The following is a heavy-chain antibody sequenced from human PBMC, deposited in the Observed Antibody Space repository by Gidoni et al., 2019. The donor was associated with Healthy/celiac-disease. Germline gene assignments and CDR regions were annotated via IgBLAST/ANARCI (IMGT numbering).Heavy chain of an antibody. D-gene: IGHD6-19*01. V-gene: IGHV1-69*06. CDR2: IIPIFGTA. Sequence: QVQLVQSGAEVKKPGSSVKGSSKASGGPFSSYAISWVRQAPGQGLEWMGGIIPIFGTANYAQKLPGRVTITAATSTSTAYMALSSLRSDDTAVYYCARVGGSSGWYDYWGQGTLVTVSS. J-gene: IGHJ4*02. CDR1: GGPFSSYA. CDR3: ARVGGSSGWYDY.